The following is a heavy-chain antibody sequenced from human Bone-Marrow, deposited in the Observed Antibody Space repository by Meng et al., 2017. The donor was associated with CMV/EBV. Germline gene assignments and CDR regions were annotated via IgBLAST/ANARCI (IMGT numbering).Heavy chain of an antibody. Sequence: GESLKISCQCSGYSFPSYWIAWVRQAPGKGLEWMGIIYPADSDTRYSPSFQGQVPISADKSISTAYLQWSSLKASDTAMYYCLRHKKAPYCTSSSCFETFGWFDPWGQGTLVTVSS. J-gene: IGHJ5*02. V-gene: IGHV5-51*01. D-gene: IGHD2-2*01. CDR2: IYPADSDT. CDR1: GYSFPSYW. CDR3: LRHKKAPYCTSSSCFETFGWFDP.